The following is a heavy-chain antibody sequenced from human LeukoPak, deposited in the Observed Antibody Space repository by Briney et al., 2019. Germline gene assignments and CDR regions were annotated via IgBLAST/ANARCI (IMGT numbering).Heavy chain of an antibody. V-gene: IGHV3-30*02. CDR2: IRYDGSNK. CDR1: GFIFSNFG. J-gene: IGHJ4*02. Sequence: GGSLRLSCAASGFIFSNFGMHWVRQAPGKGLEWVSFIRYDGSNKYYGDSVKGRFTISRDNSKNTLYLQMNSLRADETAVYYCAKDLRSGNDYWGQGTPVTVSS. CDR3: AKDLRSGNDY.